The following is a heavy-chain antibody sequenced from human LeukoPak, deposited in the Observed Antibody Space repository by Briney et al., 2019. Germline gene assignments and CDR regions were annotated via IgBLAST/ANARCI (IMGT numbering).Heavy chain of an antibody. Sequence: PGGSLRLSCAASGFIFDDYALHWVRHAPGKGLEWVSGISWNSGSIGYADSVKGRFTISRDNAKNSLYLQMNSLRAEDTALYYCAKDAGSGMRRSNFDYWGQGTLVTVSS. CDR3: AKDAGSGMRRSNFDY. D-gene: IGHD3-10*01. J-gene: IGHJ4*02. CDR1: GFIFDDYA. V-gene: IGHV3-9*01. CDR2: ISWNSGSI.